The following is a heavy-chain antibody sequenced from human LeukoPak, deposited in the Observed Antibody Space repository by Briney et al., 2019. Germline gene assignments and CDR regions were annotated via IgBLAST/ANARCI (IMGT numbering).Heavy chain of an antibody. CDR2: INPNSGGT. CDR3: ARVEVGDYVWGSYRL. D-gene: IGHD3-16*02. CDR1: GYTFTGYY. Sequence: APVKVSCKASGYTFTGYYMHWVRQAPGQGLEWMGWINPNSGGTNYAQKFQGRVTMTRDTSISTAYMELSRLRSDDTAVYYYARVEVGDYVWGSYRLWGQGTLVTVSS. V-gene: IGHV1-2*02. J-gene: IGHJ4*02.